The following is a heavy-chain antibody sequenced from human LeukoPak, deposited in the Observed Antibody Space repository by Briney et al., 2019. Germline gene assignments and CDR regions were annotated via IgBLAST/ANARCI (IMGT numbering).Heavy chain of an antibody. CDR2: VDHSGGGNK. CDR1: GGSLSTTSW. CDR3: ARAYCSGVTCYHSRGWFDP. Sequence: SETLSLTCAVSGGSLSTTSWRVWLRQPPGKGPEWIGEVDHSGGGNKNYNPSLKSRATISIDTSKNQFSLKLSSVTAADTAVYYCARAYCSGVTCYHSRGWFDPWGQGTLVTVSS. D-gene: IGHD2-15*01. J-gene: IGHJ5*02. V-gene: IGHV4-4*02.